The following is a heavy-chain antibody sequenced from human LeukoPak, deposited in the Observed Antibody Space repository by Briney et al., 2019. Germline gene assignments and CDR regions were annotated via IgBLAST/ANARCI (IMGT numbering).Heavy chain of an antibody. J-gene: IGHJ5*02. CDR2: IYDSGST. CDR3: ARHYGP. D-gene: IGHD3-10*01. V-gene: IGHV4-39*01. Sequence: KAGGSLRLSCTASGFTFGGYSMNWIRQAPGKGLEWIGSIYDSGSTYYNPSPKSRVTISVDTSKNQFSPKLNSVTAADTAVYYCARHYGPWGQGTLVTVSS. CDR1: GFTFGGYS.